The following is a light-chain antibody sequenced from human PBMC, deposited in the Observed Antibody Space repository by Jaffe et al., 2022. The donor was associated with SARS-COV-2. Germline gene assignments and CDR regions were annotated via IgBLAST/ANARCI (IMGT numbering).Light chain of an antibody. Sequence: QSALTQPASVSGSPGQSITISCTGTSSDVGAYNYVSWYQQHPGKAPKLMIYEVNNRPSGVSDRFSGSKSGNTASLTISGLQAEDEADYYCNSYTRSSTLVVFGGGTKLTVL. CDR1: SSDVGAYNY. CDR2: EVN. J-gene: IGLJ2*01. CDR3: NSYTRSSTLVV. V-gene: IGLV2-14*01.